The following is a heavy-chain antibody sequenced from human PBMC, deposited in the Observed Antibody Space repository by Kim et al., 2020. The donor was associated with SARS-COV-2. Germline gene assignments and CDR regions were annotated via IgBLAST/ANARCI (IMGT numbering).Heavy chain of an antibody. D-gene: IGHD3-3*01. J-gene: IGHJ4*02. CDR2: IFSNDEK. Sequence: SGPTLVKPTETLTLTCTVSGFSLSNARMGVSWIRQPPGKALEWLAHIFSNDEKSYSTSLKSRLTISKDTSKSQVVLTMTNMDPVDTATYYCARIRAINDFWSGYIPYYFDYWGQGTLVTVSS. CDR3: ARIRAINDFWSGYIPYYFDY. CDR1: GFSLSNARMG. V-gene: IGHV2-26*01.